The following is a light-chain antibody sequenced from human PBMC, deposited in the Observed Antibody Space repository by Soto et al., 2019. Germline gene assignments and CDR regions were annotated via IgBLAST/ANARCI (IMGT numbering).Light chain of an antibody. Sequence: QSVLTHPPSASGTPGQRVTISCSGSSSNIGSNYVYWYQQLPGTAPKLLIYRNNQRPSGVPDRFSGSKSGTSASLAISGLRSEDEADYYCAAWDDSLSGSYVFGTGTQLTVL. CDR1: SSNIGSNY. V-gene: IGLV1-47*01. CDR2: RNN. CDR3: AAWDDSLSGSYV. J-gene: IGLJ1*01.